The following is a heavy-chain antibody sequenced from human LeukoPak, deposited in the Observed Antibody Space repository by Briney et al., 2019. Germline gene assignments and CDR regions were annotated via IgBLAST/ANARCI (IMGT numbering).Heavy chain of an antibody. J-gene: IGHJ3*02. D-gene: IGHD3-22*01. CDR3: AKDQRPYYYDSSGYSYAFDI. Sequence: GGSLRLSCAASGFTFSSYAMRWVRQAPAKGLEWVSAISASGGSTNYADSVKGRFTISSDNSKNTLYLQMNSLRAEDTAVYYCAKDQRPYYYDSSGYSYAFDIWGQGTMVTVSS. CDR2: ISASGGST. CDR1: GFTFSSYA. V-gene: IGHV3-23*01.